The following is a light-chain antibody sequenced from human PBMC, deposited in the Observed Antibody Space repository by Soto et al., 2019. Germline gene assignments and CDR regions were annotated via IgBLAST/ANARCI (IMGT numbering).Light chain of an antibody. CDR3: QQIYSAPLT. CDR1: QSITTY. J-gene: IGKJ4*01. CDR2: AAS. Sequence: DIQRTRSPPSLSASVGDRVTITCRASQSITTYLNWYRQKPGKAPKLLIYAASSLQSGVPSRFSGSGSETEFTLSISSLQPEDFATYFCQQIYSAPLTFGGGTTVDIK. V-gene: IGKV1-39*01.